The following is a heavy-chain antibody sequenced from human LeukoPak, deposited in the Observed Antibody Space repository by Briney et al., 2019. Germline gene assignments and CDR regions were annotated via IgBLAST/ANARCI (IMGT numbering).Heavy chain of an antibody. CDR2: ISSSGSTI. CDR1: GFTFSDYY. V-gene: IGHV3-11*01. CDR3: ARVDTAMVPNWFDP. Sequence: GGSLRLSCAASGFTFSDYYMSWIRQAPGKGLEWVSYISSSGSTIYYADSVKGRFTISRDNAKNSLYLQMNSLRAEDTAVYYCARVDTAMVPNWFDPWGQGTLVTVSS. D-gene: IGHD5-18*01. J-gene: IGHJ5*02.